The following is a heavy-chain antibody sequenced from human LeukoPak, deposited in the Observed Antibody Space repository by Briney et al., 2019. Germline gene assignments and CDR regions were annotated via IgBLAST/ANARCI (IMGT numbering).Heavy chain of an antibody. V-gene: IGHV3-23*01. D-gene: IGHD3-22*01. CDR3: AKQSLYDSSGHFHY. CDR1: GFTFSSYA. CDR2: ITGSGGYT. J-gene: IGHJ4*02. Sequence: GGSLRLSCAASGFTFSSYAMTWVRQAPGKGLEWVSTITGSGGYTYYADSVKGRFTISRDNSKNTLFLRMYSLRAEDTAVYFCAKQSLYDSSGHFHYWGQGTLVTVSS.